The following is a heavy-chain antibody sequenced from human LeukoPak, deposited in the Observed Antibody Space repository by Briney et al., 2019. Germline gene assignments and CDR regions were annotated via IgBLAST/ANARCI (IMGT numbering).Heavy chain of an antibody. V-gene: IGHV3-23*01. J-gene: IGHJ4*02. CDR1: GFTFSSYA. Sequence: PGGSLRLSCAASGFTFSSYAMSWVRQAPGKGLEWVSSISGSGGSTYYADSVKGRFTISRDNSKKTLYLQMNSLRAEDTAVYYCAKAYCYDSSGLRTLDNWCQGTLVTVSS. D-gene: IGHD3-22*01. CDR2: ISGSGGST. CDR3: AKAYCYDSSGLRTLDN.